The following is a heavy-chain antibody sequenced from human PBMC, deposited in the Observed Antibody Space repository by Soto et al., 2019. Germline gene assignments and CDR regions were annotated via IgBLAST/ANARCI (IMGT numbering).Heavy chain of an antibody. J-gene: IGHJ3*02. Sequence: QVQLVQSGAEVKKPGASVKVSCKASGYTFTSYDISWVRQATGQGLEWMGWMNPNSGNTGYAQKFQGRVTMTRNTSISKAYRELSSLKSEDTAVYYCARAGSYSPAFDILGQGTMVTVSS. CDR2: MNPNSGNT. D-gene: IGHD3-22*01. CDR1: GYTFTSYD. V-gene: IGHV1-8*01. CDR3: ARAGSYSPAFDI.